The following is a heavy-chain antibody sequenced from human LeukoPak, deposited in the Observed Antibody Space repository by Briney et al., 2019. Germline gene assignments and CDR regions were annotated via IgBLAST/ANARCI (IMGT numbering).Heavy chain of an antibody. CDR2: IKGDGSET. V-gene: IGHV3-7*01. CDR3: AKHLDY. J-gene: IGHJ4*02. Sequence: GGSLRLSCAASGFTFGTSWMDWVRQAPGKGLEWVANIKGDGSETNYGDSAKGRFTISRDNPRNSLYLQMDSLRVEDTAIYYCAKHLDYWGQGTLATVSS. CDR1: GFTFGTSW.